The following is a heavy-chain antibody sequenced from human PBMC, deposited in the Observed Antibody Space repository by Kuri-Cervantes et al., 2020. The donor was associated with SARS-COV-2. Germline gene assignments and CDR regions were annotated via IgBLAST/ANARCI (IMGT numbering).Heavy chain of an antibody. D-gene: IGHD5-24*01. J-gene: IGHJ4*02. Sequence: SVKVSCRASGGTFSSYAISWVRQAPGQGLERMGGIIPIFGTANYAQKFQGRVTITADKSTSTAYMELSSLRSEDTAVYYCARDAIRDGYNEGYWGQGTLVTVSS. CDR2: IIPIFGTA. CDR3: ARDAIRDGYNEGY. CDR1: GGTFSSYA. V-gene: IGHV1-69*06.